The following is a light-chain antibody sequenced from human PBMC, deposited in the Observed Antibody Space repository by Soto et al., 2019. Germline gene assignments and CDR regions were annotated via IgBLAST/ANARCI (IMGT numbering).Light chain of an antibody. V-gene: IGKV1-5*01. CDR3: QQYNSYWGT. CDR1: QSISSW. CDR2: DAS. Sequence: DIQMTQSPSTLSASVGDRVTITCRASQSISSWLAWYQQKPGKAPKLLIYDASSLESGVPSRFSGSGSGAEFTLTISSLQPDDFATYYCQQYNSYWGTFGQGTKV. J-gene: IGKJ1*01.